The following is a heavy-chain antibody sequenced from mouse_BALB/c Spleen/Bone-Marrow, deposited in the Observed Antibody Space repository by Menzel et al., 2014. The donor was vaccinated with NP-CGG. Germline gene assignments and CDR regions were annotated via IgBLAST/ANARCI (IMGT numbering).Heavy chain of an antibody. D-gene: IGHD2-3*01. V-gene: IGHV3-8*02. Sequence: EVQRVESGTSLVRPSQTLSLTCSVTGDSITSGYWNWIRKFPGNKLEYMGYISYSGNTYYNPSLKSRISITRDTSKNQYYLQLNSVTTEDTATYYCATYDGYCFDYWGQGTTLTVSS. CDR1: GDSITSGY. CDR2: ISYSGNT. J-gene: IGHJ2*01. CDR3: ATYDGYCFDY.